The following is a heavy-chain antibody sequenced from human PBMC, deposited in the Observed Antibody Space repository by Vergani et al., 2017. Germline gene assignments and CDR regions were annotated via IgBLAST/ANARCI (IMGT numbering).Heavy chain of an antibody. V-gene: IGHV4-31*03. J-gene: IGHJ3*02. CDR2: IYYSGST. Sequence: QVQLQESGPGLVKPSQTLSLTCTVSGGSISRGGYYWSWIRQHPGKGLEWIGYIYYSGSTYYNPSLKSRVTISVDTSKNQFSLKLSSVTAADTAVYYCAREPAAAAQGDAFDIWGQGTMVTVSS. CDR1: GGSISRGGYY. CDR3: AREPAAAAQGDAFDI. D-gene: IGHD6-13*01.